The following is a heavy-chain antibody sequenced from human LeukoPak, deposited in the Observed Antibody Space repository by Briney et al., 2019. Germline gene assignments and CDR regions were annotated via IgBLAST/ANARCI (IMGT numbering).Heavy chain of an antibody. D-gene: IGHD3-3*01. CDR1: GFTFSSYW. J-gene: IGHJ4*02. CDR2: IKQDGSEK. CDR3: ARDVAYYDFWSGYRGYYFAY. Sequence: GGSLRLSCAASGFTFSSYWMSWVRQAPGKGLEWVANIKQDGSEKYYVDSVKGRFTISRDNAKNSLYLQMNSLRAEDTAVYYCARDVAYYDFWSGYRGYYFAYWGQGTLVTVSS. V-gene: IGHV3-7*01.